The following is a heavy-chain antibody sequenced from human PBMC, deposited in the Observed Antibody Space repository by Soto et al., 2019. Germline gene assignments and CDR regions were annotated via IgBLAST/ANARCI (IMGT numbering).Heavy chain of an antibody. D-gene: IGHD6-13*01. CDR2: IDPSDSYT. V-gene: IGHV5-10-1*01. CDR3: ARRGEVEAGDYYNYGMDV. J-gene: IGHJ6*02. Sequence: GESLKISCKGSGYSFTSYWISWVRQMPGKGVEWMGRIDPSDSYTNYSPSFQGHVTISADKSISTAYPQWSSLKASDTATYYCARRGEVEAGDYYNYGMDVWGQGTTVTV. CDR1: GYSFTSYW.